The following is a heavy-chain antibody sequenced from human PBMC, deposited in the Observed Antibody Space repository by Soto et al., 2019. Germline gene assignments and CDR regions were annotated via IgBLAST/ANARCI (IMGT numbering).Heavy chain of an antibody. V-gene: IGHV5-10-1*01. Sequence: EVQLVQSGAEVKKPGESLWISCKGSGYSFTSYWIYWVRQMPGKGLEWMGRIDPSDSYTNYSPSFQGHVTISADKSISTAYLQWSSLKASDTAMYYCARRHSSSSAFDPWGQGTLVAVSS. D-gene: IGHD6-13*01. CDR3: ARRHSSSSAFDP. CDR1: GYSFTSYW. CDR2: IDPSDSYT. J-gene: IGHJ5*02.